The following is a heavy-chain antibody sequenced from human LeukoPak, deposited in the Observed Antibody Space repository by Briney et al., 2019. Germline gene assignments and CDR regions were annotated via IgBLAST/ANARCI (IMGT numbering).Heavy chain of an antibody. J-gene: IGHJ4*02. CDR1: GYTFTGYY. V-gene: IGHV1-2*02. CDR2: INPNSGGT. D-gene: IGHD3-10*01. Sequence: ASVKVSCKASGYTFTGYYMHWVRQAPGQELEWMGWINPNSGGTNYAQKFQGRVTMTRDTSISTAYMELSRLRSDDTAVYYCVRESITMVRGPYFDYWGQGTLVTVSS. CDR3: VRESITMVRGPYFDY.